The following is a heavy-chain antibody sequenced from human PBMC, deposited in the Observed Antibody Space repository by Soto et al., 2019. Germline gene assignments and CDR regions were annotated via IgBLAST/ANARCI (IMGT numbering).Heavy chain of an antibody. CDR1: GGSITTGGYY. CDR3: ARTKCSGGSCYSWSLAY. V-gene: IGHV4-31*03. CDR2: RYYSEST. J-gene: IGHJ4*02. D-gene: IGHD2-15*01. Sequence: SETLSLTCTVSGGSITTGGYYWSWIRQLPGKGLEWIGHRYYSESTYYNPSLKSRVSISLDTSKNQFSLKLSFVTAADTAMYYCARTKCSGGSCYSWSLAYSGQGTPGTVPQ.